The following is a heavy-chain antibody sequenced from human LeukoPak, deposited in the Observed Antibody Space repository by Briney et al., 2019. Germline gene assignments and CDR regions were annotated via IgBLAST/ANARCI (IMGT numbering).Heavy chain of an antibody. V-gene: IGHV1-8*01. CDR1: GYTFTSYD. J-gene: IGHJ4*02. CDR3: ATESTVAGSNLAY. D-gene: IGHD6-19*01. CDR2: MNPNSGNT. Sequence: GASVKVSCKASGYTFTSYDINWVRQATGQGLEWMGWMNPNSGNTGSAQNFQGRVTMTRDTSISTAYMELNRLSSDDTAVFYCATESTVAGSNLAYWGQGTLVTVSS.